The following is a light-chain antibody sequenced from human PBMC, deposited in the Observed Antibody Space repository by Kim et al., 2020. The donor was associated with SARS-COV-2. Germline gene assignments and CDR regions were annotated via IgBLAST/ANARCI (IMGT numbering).Light chain of an antibody. CDR2: EDY. J-gene: IGLJ3*02. V-gene: IGLV6-57*03. Sequence: NFMLTQPHSVSESPGKTVTISCTRSSGSIASNYVQWFQQRPASAPSTVIYEDYHRPSGVPDRFSGSIDRSSNPASLIISGLKPEDEADYYCQSYDDTEWVLGGGTQLTVL. CDR1: SGSIASNY. CDR3: QSYDDTEWV.